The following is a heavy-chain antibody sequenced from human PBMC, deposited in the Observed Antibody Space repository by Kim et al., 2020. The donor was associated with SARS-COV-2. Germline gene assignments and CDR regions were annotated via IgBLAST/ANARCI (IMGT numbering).Heavy chain of an antibody. J-gene: IGHJ6*02. V-gene: IGHV3-30*03. CDR2: ISYDGSNK. CDR1: GFTFSSYG. D-gene: IGHD1-26*01. Sequence: GGSLRLSCAASGFTFSSYGMHWVRQAPGKGLEWVAVISYDGSNKYYADSVKGRFTISRDNSKNTLYLQMNSLRAEDTAVYYCAILIVGATTGYYGMDVWGQGTTVTVSS. CDR3: AILIVGATTGYYGMDV.